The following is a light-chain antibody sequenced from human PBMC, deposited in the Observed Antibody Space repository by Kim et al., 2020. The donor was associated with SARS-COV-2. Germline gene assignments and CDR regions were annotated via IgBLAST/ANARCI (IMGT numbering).Light chain of an antibody. V-gene: IGLV3-19*01. CDR2: GKY. Sequence: SSELTQDPAVSVALGQTVRLTCQGDSLRNYYATWYQQRPGQAPVLVLYGKYNRPSGIPDRFSGSASGNTASLTNTGAQAEDEADYYCNSRDSSSDHVVFG. CDR3: NSRDSSSDHVV. J-gene: IGLJ3*02. CDR1: SLRNYY.